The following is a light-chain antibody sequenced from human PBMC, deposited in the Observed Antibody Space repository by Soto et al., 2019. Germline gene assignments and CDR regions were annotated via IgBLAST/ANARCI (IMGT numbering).Light chain of an antibody. V-gene: IGKV3D-20*02. CDR2: GAS. J-gene: IGKJ5*01. CDR1: QSVTNSY. CDR3: QQRSNWPPPIT. Sequence: EIGLTQSPDTLSLSPGEGATLSCRASQSVTNSYLAWYQQKPGQAPRLLIYGASSRATGIPDRFSGGGSGTDFTLTISSLEPEDFAVYYCQQRSNWPPPITFGQGTRLEIK.